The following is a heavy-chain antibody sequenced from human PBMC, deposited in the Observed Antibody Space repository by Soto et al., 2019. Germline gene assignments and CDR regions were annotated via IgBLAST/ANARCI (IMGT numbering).Heavy chain of an antibody. CDR1: GGTFSSYT. D-gene: IGHD6-13*01. CDR3: ARDPIAENIPESTGWERY. Sequence: GASVKVSCKASGGTFSSYTISWVRQAPGQGLEWMGRIIPILGIANYAQKFQGRVTITADRSTSTAYMELSSLRSEDTAVYYCARDPIAENIPESTGWERYWGQGTLVTVSS. CDR2: IIPILGIA. V-gene: IGHV1-69*04. J-gene: IGHJ4*02.